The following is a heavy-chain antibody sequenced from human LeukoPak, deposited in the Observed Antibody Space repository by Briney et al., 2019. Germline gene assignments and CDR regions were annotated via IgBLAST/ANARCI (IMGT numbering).Heavy chain of an antibody. Sequence: ASVKVSCKASGYTFTNYAMHWVRQAPGQRLEWMGWINGGNGNAKYSQNFQGRVTITRDTSANTAYMELSSLRSEDTAVYYCASGPDYYDSGSYLPSWGQGTLVTVSS. V-gene: IGHV1-3*01. CDR3: ASGPDYYDSGSYLPS. CDR1: GYTFTNYA. J-gene: IGHJ5*02. D-gene: IGHD3-10*01. CDR2: INGGNGNA.